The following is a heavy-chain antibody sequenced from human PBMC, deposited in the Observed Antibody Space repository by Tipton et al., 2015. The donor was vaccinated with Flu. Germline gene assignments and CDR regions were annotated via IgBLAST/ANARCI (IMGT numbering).Heavy chain of an antibody. CDR3: SRTTYYYGSGRSDY. J-gene: IGHJ4*02. Sequence: TLSLTCAVSNYSISSAYYWGWTRPPPGKGLEWIGGITLSGRTYYNPSLKSRVTISVDMAKNQFSQRLSSVTAAATAAYYWSRTTYYYGSGRSDYWGQGTLVTVPS. D-gene: IGHD3-10*01. CDR1: NYSISSAYY. CDR2: ITLSGRT. V-gene: IGHV4-38-2*01.